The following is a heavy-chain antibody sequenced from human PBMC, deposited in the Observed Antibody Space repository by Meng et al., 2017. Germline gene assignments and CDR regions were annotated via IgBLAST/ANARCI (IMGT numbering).Heavy chain of an antibody. V-gene: IGHV4-61*01. D-gene: IGHD6-25*01. CDR1: GGSVSSGSHY. J-gene: IGHJ3*02. CDR3: ARSGYRGAFDI. CDR2: IYYSGST. Sequence: SETLSLTCTVSGGSVSSGSHYWSWIRQPPGKGLEWIGYIYYSGSTNYNPSLKSRVTISVDTSKNQFSLKLSSVTAADTAVYYCARSGYRGAFDIWGQGTMVTVSS.